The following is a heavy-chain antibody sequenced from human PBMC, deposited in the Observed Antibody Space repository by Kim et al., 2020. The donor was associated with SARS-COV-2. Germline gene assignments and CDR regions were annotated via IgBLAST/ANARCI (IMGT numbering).Heavy chain of an antibody. CDR2: IYTSGST. CDR3: ARQSGRVVAYSWFDP. CDR1: GGSISSYY. D-gene: IGHD2-15*01. J-gene: IGHJ5*02. V-gene: IGHV4-4*07. Sequence: SETLSLTCTVSGGSISSYYWSWIRQPAGKGLEWIGRIYTSGSTNYNPSLKSRVTMSADTSKNQFSLKLIPVTAANTAVSSWARQSGRVVAYSWFDPWGQG.